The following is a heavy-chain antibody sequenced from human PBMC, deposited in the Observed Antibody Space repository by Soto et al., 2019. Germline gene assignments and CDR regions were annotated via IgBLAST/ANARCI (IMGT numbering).Heavy chain of an antibody. CDR2: IIPILGIA. CDR1: GGTFSSYT. D-gene: IGHD2-21*02. J-gene: IGHJ3*02. V-gene: IGHV1-69*02. Sequence: SVKVSCKASGGTFSSYTISWVRQAPGQGLEWMGRIIPILGIANYAQKFQGRVTITADKSTSTAYMELSSLRSEDTAVYYCARITSSYCGGDCYLGDAFDIWG. CDR3: ARITSSYCGGDCYLGDAFDI.